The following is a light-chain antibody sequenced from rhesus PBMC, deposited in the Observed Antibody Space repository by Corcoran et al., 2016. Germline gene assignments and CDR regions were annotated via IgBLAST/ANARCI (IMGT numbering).Light chain of an antibody. CDR3: QQYSSRPYS. CDR2: KAS. V-gene: IGKV1-22*01. J-gene: IGKJ2*01. Sequence: DIQMTQSPSSLSASVGDTVTITCRASQGISSWLAWYQQKPGKAPKLLIYKASSLQSGVPSRFSGSGSWTYFTLTISSLQSEDVATYDCQQYSSRPYSFGQGTKVEIK. CDR1: QGISSW.